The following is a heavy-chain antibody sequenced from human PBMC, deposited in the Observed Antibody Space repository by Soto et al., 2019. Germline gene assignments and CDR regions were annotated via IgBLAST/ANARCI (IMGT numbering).Heavy chain of an antibody. CDR2: IYYSGST. CDR3: ARGGYLVDY. J-gene: IGHJ4*02. D-gene: IGHD6-13*01. Sequence: SETLSLTCTVSGGSISSYYWSWIRQPPGKGLEWIGYIYYSGSTNYNPSLKSRVTISVDTSKNQFSLKLSSVTAADTAVYYCARGGYLVDYWGPGTLVTVSS. CDR1: GGSISSYY. V-gene: IGHV4-59*01.